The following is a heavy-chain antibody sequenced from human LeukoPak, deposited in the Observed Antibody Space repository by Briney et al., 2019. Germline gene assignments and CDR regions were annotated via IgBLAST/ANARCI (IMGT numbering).Heavy chain of an antibody. Sequence: GGSLRLSCAASGFTFSSYSMNWVRQAPGKGLEWVSYISSSSSTIYYADSVKGRFTISRDNAKNSLYLQMNSLRAEDTAVYYCARRLYYDILTGDDYWGQGTLVTVSS. CDR2: ISSSSSTI. CDR3: ARRLYYDILTGDDY. V-gene: IGHV3-48*04. CDR1: GFTFSSYS. J-gene: IGHJ4*02. D-gene: IGHD3-9*01.